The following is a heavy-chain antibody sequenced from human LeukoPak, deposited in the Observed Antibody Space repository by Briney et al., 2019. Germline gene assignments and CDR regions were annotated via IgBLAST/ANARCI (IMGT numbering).Heavy chain of an antibody. V-gene: IGHV1-46*01. D-gene: IGHD5/OR15-5a*01. J-gene: IGHJ5*02. CDR1: GYTFTSYY. CDR3: ARSLYANNWFDP. CDR2: IDPSGGST. Sequence: ASVKVSCKASGYTFTSYYMHWVRQAPGQGLEWMGIIDPSGGSTSYAQKFQGRVTMTRDTSTSTVYMELSSLRSEDTAVYYCARSLYANNWFDPWGQGTLVTISS.